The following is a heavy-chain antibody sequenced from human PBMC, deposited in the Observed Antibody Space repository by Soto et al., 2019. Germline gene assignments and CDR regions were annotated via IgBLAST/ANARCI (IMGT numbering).Heavy chain of an antibody. V-gene: IGHV1-3*01. J-gene: IGHJ4*02. D-gene: IGHD6-13*01. CDR2: INAGNGNT. CDR1: GYTFTSYA. Sequence: QVKLVQSGAEVKKPGASVKVSCKASGYTFTSYAMHWVRQAPGQRLEWMGWINAGNGNTKYSQKFQGRVTITRDTSASTAYMELSSLRSEDTAVYYCAREGAAGIEYYFDYWGQGTLVTVSS. CDR3: AREGAAGIEYYFDY.